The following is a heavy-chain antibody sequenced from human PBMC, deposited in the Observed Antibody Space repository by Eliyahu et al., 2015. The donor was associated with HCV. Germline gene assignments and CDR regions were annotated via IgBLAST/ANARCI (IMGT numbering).Heavy chain of an antibody. V-gene: IGHV3-23*04. D-gene: IGHD2-15*01. Sequence: EVQLVESGGGLVQPWGSLRLSCAASGFIFNNYAMTWVRQAPGKGLGWVSSISGRSGNTYYADSVKGRFIISRDNAKNTLYLHLNSLRDEDTAVYYCAKGDIEQSTSSRFEYWGQGTLVTVST. CDR2: ISGRSGNT. CDR1: GFIFNNYA. CDR3: AKGDIEQSTSSRFEY. J-gene: IGHJ4*02.